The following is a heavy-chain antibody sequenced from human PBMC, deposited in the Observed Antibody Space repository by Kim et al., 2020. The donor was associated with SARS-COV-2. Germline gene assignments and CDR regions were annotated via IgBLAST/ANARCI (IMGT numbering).Heavy chain of an antibody. J-gene: IGHJ4*02. CDR3: ARVGRYSTSSGEFDY. Sequence: DSGMGRFTISRDNAENSLYLQMDSLRAEDTAVYYCARVGRYSTSSGEFDYWGQGTLVTVSS. D-gene: IGHD6-6*01. V-gene: IGHV3-21*01.